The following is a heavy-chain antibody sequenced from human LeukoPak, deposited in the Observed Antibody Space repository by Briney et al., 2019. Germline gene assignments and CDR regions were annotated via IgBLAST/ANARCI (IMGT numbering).Heavy chain of an antibody. Sequence: PSETLSLTCTVSGGSISPYYWSWVRQPPGKGLEWIGSIYYSGSANCNPSLKSRVTISVDTSNNQFSLRLTSVTAADTAVCYCARDQSGSHQYHAFDVWGQGTMVSVSS. CDR2: IYYSGSA. CDR3: ARDQSGSHQYHAFDV. J-gene: IGHJ3*01. CDR1: GGSISPYY. D-gene: IGHD1-26*01. V-gene: IGHV4-59*01.